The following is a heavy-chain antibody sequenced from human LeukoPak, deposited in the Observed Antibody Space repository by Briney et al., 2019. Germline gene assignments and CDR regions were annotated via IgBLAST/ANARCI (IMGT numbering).Heavy chain of an antibody. J-gene: IGHJ4*02. D-gene: IGHD1-1*01. V-gene: IGHV3-7*01. CDR3: SRGPSTTLTHY. Sequence: GGSLRLSCAASGFAFSSYWMTWVRQAPGKGLEWVANIKPDGSRKQYVDSVKGRSTISRDNAMNSLDLEMSGLRVEDTAVYYCSRGPSTTLTHYWGQGTLVTVSS. CDR2: IKPDGSRK. CDR1: GFAFSSYW.